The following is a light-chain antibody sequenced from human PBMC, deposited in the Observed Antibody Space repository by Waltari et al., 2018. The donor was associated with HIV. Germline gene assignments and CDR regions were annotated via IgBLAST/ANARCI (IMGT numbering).Light chain of an antibody. J-gene: IGLJ2*01. V-gene: IGLV2-23*02. CDR3: CSYVSNVI. CDR1: SRDVATSKL. Sequence: QSALTQPASVSGSPGQSITISCTRTSRDVATSKLVSWYQQHPGKAPKLMIYEVSKRPSGVSDRFSGSKSGDTTSLTISGLQAEDEADYYCCSYVSNVIFGGGTKLTVL. CDR2: EVS.